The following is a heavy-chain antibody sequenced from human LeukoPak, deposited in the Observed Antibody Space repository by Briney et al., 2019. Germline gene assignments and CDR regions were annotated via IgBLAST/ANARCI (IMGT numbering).Heavy chain of an antibody. CDR2: ISGSGGST. D-gene: IGHD3-22*01. Sequence: GGSLRLSCAASGFTFSSYAMSWVRQAPGKGLEWVSAISGSGGSTYYADSVKGRFTISRDNSKNTLYLQMNSLRAEDTAVYYCAREYYYDSSGYYPDAFDIWGQGTMVTVSS. CDR1: GFTFSSYA. V-gene: IGHV3-23*01. J-gene: IGHJ3*02. CDR3: AREYYYDSSGYYPDAFDI.